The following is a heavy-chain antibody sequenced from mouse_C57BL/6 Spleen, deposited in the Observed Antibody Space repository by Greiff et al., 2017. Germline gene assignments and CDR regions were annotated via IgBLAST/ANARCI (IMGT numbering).Heavy chain of an antibody. D-gene: IGHD1-1*01. CDR3: ARDGVYYYGSRDYAMDY. J-gene: IGHJ4*01. CDR2: INPSNGGT. CDR1: GYTFTSYW. Sequence: QVQLQQSGTELVKPGASVKLSCKASGYTFTSYWMHWVKQRPGQGLEWIGNINPSNGGTNYNEKFKSKATLTVDKSSSTAYMQLSSLTSEDSAVYYCARDGVYYYGSRDYAMDYWGQGTSVTVSS. V-gene: IGHV1-53*01.